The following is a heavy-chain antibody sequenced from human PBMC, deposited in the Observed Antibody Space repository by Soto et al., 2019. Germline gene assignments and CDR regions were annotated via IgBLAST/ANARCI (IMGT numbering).Heavy chain of an antibody. V-gene: IGHV3-73*01. D-gene: IGHD6-13*01. CDR3: TRLHFIVEPGINY. CDR2: IRTKSNSYAT. J-gene: IGHJ4*02. Sequence: TGGSLRLSCAASGFSFSDSGIHWVRQASGKGLEWVGRIRTKSNSYATAYAASVKGRFTISRDDSKNTAYLQMNSLKTEDTAVYYCTRLHFIVEPGINYWGQGTLVTVSS. CDR1: GFSFSDSG.